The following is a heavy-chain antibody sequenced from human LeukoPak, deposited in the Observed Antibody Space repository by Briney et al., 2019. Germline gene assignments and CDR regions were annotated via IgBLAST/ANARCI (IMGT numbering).Heavy chain of an antibody. CDR2: IKPDGSEK. CDR3: ARGQLADSY. V-gene: IGHV3-7*01. D-gene: IGHD3-22*01. CDR1: GFTFTTYW. J-gene: IGHJ4*02. Sequence: GGSLRLSCAASGFTFTTYWMSWIRRTPGKGLEWVAKIKPDGSEKSYVDSVKGRFTISRDNAKNSVFLQMDSLRVEDTALYYCARGQLADSYWGQGALVTVSS.